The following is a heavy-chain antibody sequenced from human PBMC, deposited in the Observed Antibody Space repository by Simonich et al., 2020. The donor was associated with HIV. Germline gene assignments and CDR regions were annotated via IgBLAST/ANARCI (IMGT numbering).Heavy chain of an antibody. CDR3: ARGGYCSSTSCYTRNWFDP. D-gene: IGHD2-2*02. CDR1: GFTFSSYA. Sequence: QVQLVESGGGVVQPGRSLRLSCAASGFTFSSYAMHWVCQAPGKGLEWVAVISYDGSNKYYADSVKGRFTISRDNSKNTLYLQMNSLRAEDTAVYYCARGGYCSSTSCYTRNWFDPWGQGTLVTVSS. V-gene: IGHV3-30*07. CDR2: ISYDGSNK. J-gene: IGHJ5*02.